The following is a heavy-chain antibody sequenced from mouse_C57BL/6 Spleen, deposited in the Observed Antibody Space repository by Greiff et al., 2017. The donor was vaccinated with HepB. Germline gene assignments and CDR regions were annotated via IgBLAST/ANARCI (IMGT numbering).Heavy chain of an antibody. CDR3: TREYYGSSYVGYFDV. V-gene: IGHV5-9-1*02. CDR2: ISSGGDYI. D-gene: IGHD1-1*01. Sequence: EVHLVESGEGLVKPGGSLKLSCAASGFTFSSYAMSWVRQTPEKRLEWVAYISSGGDYIYYADTVKGRFTISRDNARNTLYLQMSSLKSEDTAMYYCTREYYGSSYVGYFDVWGTGTTVTVSS. J-gene: IGHJ1*03. CDR1: GFTFSSYA.